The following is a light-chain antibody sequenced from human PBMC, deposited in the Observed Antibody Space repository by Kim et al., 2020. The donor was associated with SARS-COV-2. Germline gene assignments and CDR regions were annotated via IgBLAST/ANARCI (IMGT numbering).Light chain of an antibody. CDR1: SSDIGSTNY. Sequence: QSALTQPASVSGSPGQSITISCTGTSSDIGSTNYVSWYQLNPGEAPKLVIFDVDLRPSGISTRFSGSKSGNKASLTISGLQPEDEADYFCISYAASITFVFGSGTK. CDR2: DVD. CDR3: ISYAASITFV. J-gene: IGLJ1*01. V-gene: IGLV2-14*03.